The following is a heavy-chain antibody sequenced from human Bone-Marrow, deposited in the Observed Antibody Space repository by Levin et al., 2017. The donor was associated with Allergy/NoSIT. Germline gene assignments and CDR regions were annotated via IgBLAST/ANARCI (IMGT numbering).Heavy chain of an antibody. CDR3: ARTTGGNSVYSDY. CDR1: GFSLSTREMG. Sequence: RQSGPTLVKPTQTLTLTCTFSGFSLSTREMGVTWIRQPPGKALEWLALIDWEDDKYYNTSLKTRLTVSKDTSKDQVVLTMTDMDPVDTATYYCARTTGGNSVYSDYWGQGTLVSVSS. V-gene: IGHV2-70*01. J-gene: IGHJ4*02. CDR2: IDWEDDK. D-gene: IGHD4-23*01.